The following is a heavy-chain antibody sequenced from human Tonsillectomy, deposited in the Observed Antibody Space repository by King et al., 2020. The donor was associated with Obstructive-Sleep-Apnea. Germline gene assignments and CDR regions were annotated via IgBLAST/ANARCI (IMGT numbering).Heavy chain of an antibody. V-gene: IGHV1-8*01. CDR2: MNPNSGNT. CDR3: ARGSSRSFDL. Sequence: QLVQSGAEVKKPGASVKVSCKAAGYTFTTAEIHWVRQAPGQGLEWMGWMNPNSGNTGDVQKFRGRVTMTRDPSITTAYMELSSLRSADTAVYYCARGSSRSFDLWGQGTLVTVST. CDR1: GYTFTTAE. D-gene: IGHD6-13*01. J-gene: IGHJ4*02.